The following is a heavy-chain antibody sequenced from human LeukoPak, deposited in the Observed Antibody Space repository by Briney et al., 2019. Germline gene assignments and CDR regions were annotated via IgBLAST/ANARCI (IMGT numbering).Heavy chain of an antibody. CDR2: ISPNSGGT. Sequence: GASVKVSCKASGYTFIDYYMHWVRQAPGQGLEWMGWISPNSGGTNYALKFQGRVTMTRDTSISTVYMEMNRLTSDDTAVYFCARKKGDYWGQGTQVTVST. CDR3: ARKKGDY. CDR1: GYTFIDYY. J-gene: IGHJ4*02. V-gene: IGHV1-2*02.